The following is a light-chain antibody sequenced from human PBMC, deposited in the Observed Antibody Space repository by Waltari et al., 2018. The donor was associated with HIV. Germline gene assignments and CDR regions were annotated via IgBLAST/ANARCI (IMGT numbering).Light chain of an antibody. CDR3: LQDYSYPLT. Sequence: AIQMTQSPSSLSASVGERVTITCRASQGIGNDLGWYQQKPGKAPNLLIYAASSLQSGVPSRFSGSGSGTDFTLTISYLQPEDFATYYCLQDYSYPLTFGPGTKLDIK. CDR1: QGIGND. V-gene: IGKV1-6*01. J-gene: IGKJ3*01. CDR2: AAS.